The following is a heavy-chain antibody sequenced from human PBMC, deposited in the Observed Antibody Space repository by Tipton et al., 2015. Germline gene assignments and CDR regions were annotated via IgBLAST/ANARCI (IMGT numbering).Heavy chain of an antibody. CDR3: ARERENSYGSFDL. D-gene: IGHD5-18*01. Sequence: TLSLTCAVYGGSFSGYYWNWIRQTPGKRLEWIGEINHSGYTNYNPSLKTRVTISEDTSKNQFSLKLNSVTAADTARYYCARERENSYGSFDLWGQGALVTVSS. J-gene: IGHJ4*02. CDR1: GGSFSGYY. CDR2: INHSGYT. V-gene: IGHV4-34*01.